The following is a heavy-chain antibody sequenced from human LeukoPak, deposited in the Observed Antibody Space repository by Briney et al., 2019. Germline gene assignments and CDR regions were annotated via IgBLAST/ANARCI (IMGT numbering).Heavy chain of an antibody. D-gene: IGHD2-2*01. J-gene: IGHJ5*02. CDR2: IIPILGIA. CDR3: ARDNCSSTSCSYRGYNWFDP. CDR1: GGTFSSYA. Sequence: ASVKVSCKASGGTFSSYAISWVRQAPGQGLEWMGRIIPILGIANYAQKFQGRVTITADKSTSTAYMELSSLRSEDTAVYYCARDNCSSTSCSYRGYNWFDPWGQGTLVTVSS. V-gene: IGHV1-69*04.